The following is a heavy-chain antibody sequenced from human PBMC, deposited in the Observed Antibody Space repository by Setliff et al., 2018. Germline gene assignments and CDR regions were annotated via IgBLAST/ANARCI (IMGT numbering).Heavy chain of an antibody. V-gene: IGHV4-34*01. J-gene: IGHJ6*03. CDR2: INHSGSS. Sequence: SETLSLTCAVYGGSFSDYHWSWIRQTPGKGLEWIGKINHSGSSTYNPSLKSRVTISLYTSKSQFSLTLSPVTAADTVVHYCARGGGYNSGSYQGGFYYMDVWGQGTQVTVSS. CDR1: GGSFSDYH. CDR3: ARGGGYNSGSYQGGFYYMDV. D-gene: IGHD6-19*01.